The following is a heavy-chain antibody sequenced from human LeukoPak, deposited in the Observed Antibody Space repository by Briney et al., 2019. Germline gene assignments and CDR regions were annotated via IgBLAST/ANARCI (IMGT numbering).Heavy chain of an antibody. D-gene: IGHD4-23*01. V-gene: IGHV1-2*02. CDR1: GYTFTGYY. Sequence: ASVKVSCKASGYTFTGYYMHWVRQAPGQGLEWMGWINPNSGGTNYAQKFQGRVTMTRDTSISTAYMELSRLRSDDTAVYYCARIVKGLRWYLLEEHFDYWGQGTLVTVSS. CDR3: ARIVKGLRWYLLEEHFDY. J-gene: IGHJ4*02. CDR2: INPNSGGT.